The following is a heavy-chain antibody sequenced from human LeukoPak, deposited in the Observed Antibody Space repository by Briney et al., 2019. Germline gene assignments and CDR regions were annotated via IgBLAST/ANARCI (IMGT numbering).Heavy chain of an antibody. CDR2: IYSGGNT. Sequence: GGSLRLSCAASRLIVSANYMAWVRQAPGKGLEWVSVIYSGGNTYYADSVKGRFTISRDNSKNTLYLQMNSLRAEDTAVYYCARDRGWFDPWGLGTLVTVSS. CDR1: RLIVSANY. CDR3: ARDRGWFDP. V-gene: IGHV3-66*01. J-gene: IGHJ5*02.